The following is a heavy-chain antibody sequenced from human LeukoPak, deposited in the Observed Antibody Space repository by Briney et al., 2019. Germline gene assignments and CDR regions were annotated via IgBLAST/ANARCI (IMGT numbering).Heavy chain of an antibody. D-gene: IGHD6-6*01. CDR1: GDSVSSNSAA. CDR2: TYYRSKWYN. J-gene: IGHJ6*02. CDR3: ARGPSRAQLVYYYYYGMDV. V-gene: IGHV6-1*01. Sequence: SQTLSLTCAISGDSVSSNSAAWNWIRQSPSRGLEWLGRTYYRSKWYNDYAVSVKSRITINPDTSKNQFSLQLNSVTPEDTAVYYCARGPSRAQLVYYYYYGMDVWGQGTTVTVSS.